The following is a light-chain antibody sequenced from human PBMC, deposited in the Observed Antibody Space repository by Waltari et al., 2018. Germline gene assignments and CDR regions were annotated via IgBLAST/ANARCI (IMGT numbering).Light chain of an antibody. CDR1: SSHIGSHN. Sequence: QSGLTQPPSASGTPGQRVTIYCSGSSSHIGSHNVHWSQHIPATAPKLRLYSNNQRPPGVADRFSGSKSGTSASLAISGLQSEDEAVYYCAAWDDSLNGRVFGGGTKLTVV. V-gene: IGLV1-44*01. CDR3: AAWDDSLNGRV. CDR2: SNN. J-gene: IGLJ2*01.